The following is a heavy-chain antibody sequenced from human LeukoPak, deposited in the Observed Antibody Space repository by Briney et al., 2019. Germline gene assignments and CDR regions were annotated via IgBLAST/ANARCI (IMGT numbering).Heavy chain of an antibody. D-gene: IGHD3-3*01. CDR3: ARGHYDFWSGDNWFDP. J-gene: IGHJ5*02. Sequence: GGSLRLSCAASGFTVSSNYMSWVRQAPGKGLKWVSVIYSGGSTYYADSVKGRFTISRDNSKNTLYLQMNSLRAEDTAVYYCARGHYDFWSGDNWFDPWGQGTLVTVSS. CDR1: GFTVSSNY. CDR2: IYSGGST. V-gene: IGHV3-53*01.